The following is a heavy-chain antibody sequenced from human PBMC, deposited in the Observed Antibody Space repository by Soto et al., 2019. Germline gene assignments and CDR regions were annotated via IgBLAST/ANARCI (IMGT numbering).Heavy chain of an antibody. D-gene: IGHD5-18*01. CDR3: AKGLRRGYSYGYVGMDV. J-gene: IGHJ6*02. V-gene: IGHV3-30*18. Sequence: VAVISYDGSNKYYADSVKGRFTISRDNSKNTLYLQMNSLRAEDTAVYYCAKGLRRGYSYGYVGMDVWGQGTTVTVSS. CDR2: ISYDGSNK.